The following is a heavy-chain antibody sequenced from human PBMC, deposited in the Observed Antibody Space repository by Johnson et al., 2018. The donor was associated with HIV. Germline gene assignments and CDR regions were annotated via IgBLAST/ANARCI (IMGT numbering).Heavy chain of an antibody. CDR1: GFTFDDYA. Sequence: VQLVESGGGLVQPGGSLRLSCAAAGFTFDDYAMHWVRQAPGKGLEWVAGISWDSGTRGYGDSVQGRFTISRDNAKNSLHLQMNSLRAEDTALYYCARGGLGYQNIHEAFDIWGQGTMVTVSS. J-gene: IGHJ3*02. CDR3: ARGGLGYQNIHEAFDI. V-gene: IGHV3-9*01. CDR2: ISWDSGTR. D-gene: IGHD2-2*01.